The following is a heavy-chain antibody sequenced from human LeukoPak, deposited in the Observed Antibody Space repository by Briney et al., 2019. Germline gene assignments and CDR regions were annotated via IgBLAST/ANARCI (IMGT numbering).Heavy chain of an antibody. V-gene: IGHV4-31*03. CDR3: ASSITMVRGVITLFDL. Sequence: SETLSLTCTVSGGSISSGGYYWSWIRQHPGKGLEWIGYIYYSGSTYYNPSLKSRVTISVDTSKNQFSLKLSSVTAADTAVYYCASSITMVRGVITLFDLWGRGTLVTVSS. J-gene: IGHJ2*01. CDR1: GGSISSGGYY. D-gene: IGHD3-10*01. CDR2: IYYSGST.